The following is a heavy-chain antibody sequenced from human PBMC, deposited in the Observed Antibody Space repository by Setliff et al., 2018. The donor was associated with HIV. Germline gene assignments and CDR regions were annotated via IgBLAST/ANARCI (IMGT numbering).Heavy chain of an antibody. J-gene: IGHJ6*03. V-gene: IGHV3-64D*09. CDR2: ISSNGGST. CDR1: GFAFSFYG. Sequence: GGSLRLSCAASGFAFSFYGMHWVRQAPGKGLEYVSAISSNGGSTYYADSVKGRFTISRDNSKNTLYLQMSSLRAEDTAVYYCVKARVDGDYYYYYYMDVWGKGTTVTVSS. CDR3: VKARVDGDYYYYYYMDV. D-gene: IGHD4-17*01.